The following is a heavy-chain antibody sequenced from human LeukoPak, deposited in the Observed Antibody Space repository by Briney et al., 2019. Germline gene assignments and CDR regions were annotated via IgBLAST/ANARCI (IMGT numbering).Heavy chain of an antibody. V-gene: IGHV4-34*01. Sequence: SETLSLTCAVYGGSFSGYYWSWIRQPPGKGLEWIGEINHSGSTNYNPSLKSRVTISVDTSKNQFSLKLSSVTAADTAVYYCGGRKVGVREIGYXXXGMDVWGQGTTVTVSX. CDR2: INHSGST. J-gene: IGHJ6*02. D-gene: IGHD3-10*01. CDR1: GGSFSGYY. CDR3: GGRKVGVREIGYXXXGMDV.